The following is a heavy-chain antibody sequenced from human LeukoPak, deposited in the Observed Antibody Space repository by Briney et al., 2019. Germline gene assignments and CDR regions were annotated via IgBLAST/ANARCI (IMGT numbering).Heavy chain of an antibody. CDR3: ARDGPFRPRGYDWYYFDY. CDR2: IIPIFGTA. V-gene: IGHV1-69*13. Sequence: SVKVSCKASGGTFGSYAISWVRQAPGQGLEWMGGIIPIFGTANYAQKFQGRVTITADESTSTAYMELSSLRSEDTAVYYCARDGPFRPRGYDWYYFDYWGQGTLVTVSS. D-gene: IGHD5-12*01. J-gene: IGHJ4*02. CDR1: GGTFGSYA.